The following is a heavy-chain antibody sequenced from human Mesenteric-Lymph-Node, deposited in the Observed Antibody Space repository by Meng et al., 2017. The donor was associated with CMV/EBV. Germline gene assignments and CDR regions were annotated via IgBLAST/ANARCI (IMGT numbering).Heavy chain of an antibody. J-gene: IGHJ4*02. CDR3: ARQFDSGTYPFDY. CDR2: IIPSVGTP. Sequence: KAYEATSTTYYVHWVHQAPEQGLEWTGVIIPSVGTPNSAPNFQGRVTMTRDTSTTTVYMDLSSLRSEDTAVYYCARQFDSGTYPFDYWGRGTLVTVS. CDR1: EATSTTYY. V-gene: IGHV1-46*01. D-gene: IGHD3-10*01.